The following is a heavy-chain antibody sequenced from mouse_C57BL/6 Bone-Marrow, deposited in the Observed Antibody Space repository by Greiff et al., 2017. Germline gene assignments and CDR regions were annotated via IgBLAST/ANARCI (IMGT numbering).Heavy chain of an antibody. V-gene: IGHV5-2*01. CDR2: INSDGGST. Sequence: EVQLQESGGGLVQPGESLKLSCESNEYEFPSHDMSWVRKTPEKRLELVAAINSDGGSTYYPDTMERRFIISRDNTKKTLYLQMSSLRSEDTALYYCARIYYYGSSYDYFDYWGQGTTLTVSS. J-gene: IGHJ2*01. CDR1: EYEFPSHD. CDR3: ARIYYYGSSYDYFDY. D-gene: IGHD1-1*01.